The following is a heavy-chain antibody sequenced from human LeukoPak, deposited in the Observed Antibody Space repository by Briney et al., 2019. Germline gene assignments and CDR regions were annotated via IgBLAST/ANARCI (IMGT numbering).Heavy chain of an antibody. D-gene: IGHD2-2*01. CDR1: GGSISSSN. CDR3: ANWNYCSSTSCDY. V-gene: IGHV3-23*01. J-gene: IGHJ4*02. CDR2: ISGSGGST. Sequence: GTLSLTCAVSGGSISSSNWWSWVRQAPGKGLEWVSAISGSGGSTYYADSVKGRFTISRDNSKNTLYLQMNSLRAEDTAVYYCANWNYCSSTSCDYWGQGTLVTVSS.